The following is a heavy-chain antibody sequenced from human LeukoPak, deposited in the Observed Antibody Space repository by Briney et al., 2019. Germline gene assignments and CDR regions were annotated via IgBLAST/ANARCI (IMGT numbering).Heavy chain of an antibody. V-gene: IGHV3-13*01. CDR2: IGTAGDT. Sequence: GGSLRLSCAASGFTFSSYDMHWVRQATGKGLEWVSAIGTAGDTYYPGSVKGRFTISRENAKNSLYLQMNSLRAGDTAVYYCARAGRYSGYGGYYYYGMDVWGQGTTVTVSS. CDR1: GFTFSSYD. CDR3: ARAGRYSGYGGYYYYGMDV. D-gene: IGHD5-12*01. J-gene: IGHJ6*02.